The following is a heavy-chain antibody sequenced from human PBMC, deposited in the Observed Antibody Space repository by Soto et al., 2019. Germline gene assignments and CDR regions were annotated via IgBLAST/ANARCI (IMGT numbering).Heavy chain of an antibody. V-gene: IGHV1-69*01. J-gene: IGHJ4*02. CDR3: VNWVGGERHFDY. CDR1: GSTFGTYA. CDR2: IIPVFDTT. Sequence: QVQLVQSGAEVRKPGSSVKVSCKASGSTFGTYAFSWVRQAPGQGLEWLGGIIPVFDTTQYAQKFQGRVTITADESTSTAYMELSTLRSEDTAVYYCVNWVGGERHFDYWGQRTLVTVSS. D-gene: IGHD3-16*01.